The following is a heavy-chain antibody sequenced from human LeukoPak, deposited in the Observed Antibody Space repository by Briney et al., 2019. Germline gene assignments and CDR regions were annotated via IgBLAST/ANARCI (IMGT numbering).Heavy chain of an antibody. Sequence: PGGSLRLSCVASGFTFSTYWMYWVRQPPGKGLVWVSRISSDGSSTRYADSVKGRLTISRDNAKNTLYLQMNSLRAEDTAVYYCARGYCANGECYDLFEYWGQGALVTVSS. CDR1: GFTFSTYW. CDR3: ARGYCANGECYDLFEY. D-gene: IGHD2-8*01. J-gene: IGHJ4*02. V-gene: IGHV3-74*01. CDR2: ISSDGSST.